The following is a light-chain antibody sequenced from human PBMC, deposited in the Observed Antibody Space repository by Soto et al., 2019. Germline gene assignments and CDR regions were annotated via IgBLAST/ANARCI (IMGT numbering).Light chain of an antibody. J-gene: IGKJ5*01. V-gene: IGKV1-16*01. CDR3: QQYYSFPLT. CDR1: QDISSY. CDR2: AAS. Sequence: DIQMTQSPSTLSASVRDRVTITCRASQDISSYLAWFQQKPGKAPKLLIYAASTLQSGVPSRFSGSGSGTDFTLTISCLQAEDFATYYCQQYYSFPLTFGQGTRLEIK.